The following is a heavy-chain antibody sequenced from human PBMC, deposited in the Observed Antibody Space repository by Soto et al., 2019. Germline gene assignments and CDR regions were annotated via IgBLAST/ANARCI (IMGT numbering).Heavy chain of an antibody. Sequence: SETLSLTCSVSGASVSSNTFYWGWIRQPPGKGLESIANIYYDGSTYYNPSLKSRVTISVNTSKNQFSLKLSSVTAADTAVYYCARSVFPWGQGTLVTVSS. V-gene: IGHV4-39*07. CDR2: IYYDGST. J-gene: IGHJ5*02. CDR3: ARSVFP. CDR1: GASVSSNTFY.